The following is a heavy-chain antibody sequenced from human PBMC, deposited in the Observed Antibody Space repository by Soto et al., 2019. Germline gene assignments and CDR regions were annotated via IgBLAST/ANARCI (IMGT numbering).Heavy chain of an antibody. J-gene: IGHJ6*03. Sequence: QVQLVQSGAEVKKPGSSVKVSCKASGGTFSSYTISWVRQAPGQGLEWMGRTIPILGIANYAQKFQGRVTITADKPTSTAYMELSSLRSEDTAVYYCARLRVEGDIVVVPAAPGYYYMDVWGKGTTVTVSS. D-gene: IGHD2-2*01. V-gene: IGHV1-69*02. CDR3: ARLRVEGDIVVVPAAPGYYYMDV. CDR2: TIPILGIA. CDR1: GGTFSSYT.